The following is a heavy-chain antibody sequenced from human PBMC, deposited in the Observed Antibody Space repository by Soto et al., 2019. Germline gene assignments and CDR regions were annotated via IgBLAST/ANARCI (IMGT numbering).Heavy chain of an antibody. D-gene: IGHD1-26*01. J-gene: IGHJ4*02. CDR2: ISSSSSYT. Sequence: QVQLVESGGGLVKPGGSLRLSCAASGFTFSDYYMSWIRQAPGKGLEWVLYISSSSSYTNYADSVKGRFTISRDNAKNSLYLQMNSLRAEDTAVYYCGRGSYGPYYFDYWGQGTLVTVSS. CDR3: GRGSYGPYYFDY. CDR1: GFTFSDYY. V-gene: IGHV3-11*05.